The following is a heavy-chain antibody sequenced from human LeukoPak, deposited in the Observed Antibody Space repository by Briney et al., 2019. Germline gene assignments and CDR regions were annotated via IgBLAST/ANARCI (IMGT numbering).Heavy chain of an antibody. V-gene: IGHV4-34*01. CDR2: INHSGST. Sequence: SETLSLTCAVYGGSFSGYYWSWIRQPPGKGLEWIGEINHSGSTNYNPSLKSRVTISVDTSKNQFSLKLSSVTAADTAVYYCSRTVSQLPWGLHGFDYWGQGTLVTVSS. D-gene: IGHD2-2*01. CDR1: GGSFSGYY. J-gene: IGHJ4*02. CDR3: SRTVSQLPWGLHGFDY.